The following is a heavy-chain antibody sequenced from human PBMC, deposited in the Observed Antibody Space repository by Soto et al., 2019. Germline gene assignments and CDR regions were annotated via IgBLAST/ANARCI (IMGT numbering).Heavy chain of an antibody. CDR3: VQSRCGGDCLQSYSSHSYYGLDV. D-gene: IGHD2-21*02. CDR2: IYWDDDK. V-gene: IGHV2-5*02. J-gene: IGHJ6*02. CDR1: GFSLTTGGVG. Sequence: SGPTLVNPTQTLTLTCTFSGFSLTTGGVGVGWIRQPPGKALEWLALIYWDDDKRYSPSLKSRLTVTKDTSKNQVLLTMINMDPVDTATYFCVQSRCGGDCLQSYSSHSYYGLDVWGQGTTVTVSS.